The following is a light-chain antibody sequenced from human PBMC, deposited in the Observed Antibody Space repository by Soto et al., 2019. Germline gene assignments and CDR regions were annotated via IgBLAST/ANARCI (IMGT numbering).Light chain of an antibody. CDR3: QQRSNCPPT. CDR2: DVS. Sequence: DTVLIQSPATLSLSPGERATLSCRASHTVANFLAWYQHKAGQAPRLLIYDVSNRATGIPARFSGSGSGTDFTLTISSLAPDDFAVYYCQQRSNCPPTFGGGTNVEIK. V-gene: IGKV3-11*01. J-gene: IGKJ4*01. CDR1: HTVANF.